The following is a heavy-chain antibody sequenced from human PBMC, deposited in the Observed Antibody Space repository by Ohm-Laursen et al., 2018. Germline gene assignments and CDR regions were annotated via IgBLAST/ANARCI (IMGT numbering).Heavy chain of an antibody. V-gene: IGHV3-9*01. CDR1: GFTFSTNA. D-gene: IGHD1-26*01. CDR2: ISWNSGSI. J-gene: IGHJ4*02. Sequence: SLRLSCAASGFTFSTNAMSWVRQAPGKGLEWVSGISWNSGSIGYADSVKGRFTISRDNAKNSLYLQMNSLRAEDTALYYCAKDLGRRGVGATIDYWGQGTLVTVSS. CDR3: AKDLGRRGVGATIDY.